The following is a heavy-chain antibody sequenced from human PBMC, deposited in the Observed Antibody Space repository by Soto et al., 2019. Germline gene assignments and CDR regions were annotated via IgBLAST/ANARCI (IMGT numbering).Heavy chain of an antibody. CDR2: ISYDGSNK. D-gene: IGHD2-21*02. V-gene: IGHV3-30-3*01. Sequence: QVQLVESGGGVVQPGRSLRLSCAASGFTFSSYAMHWVRQAPGKGLEWVAVISYDGSNKYNQDSVKGRFTISRDNSKNTLYLQMNSLRAEDTAVYYCARDPVAYCGGDCRTFDYWGQGTLVTVSS. CDR3: ARDPVAYCGGDCRTFDY. CDR1: GFTFSSYA. J-gene: IGHJ4*02.